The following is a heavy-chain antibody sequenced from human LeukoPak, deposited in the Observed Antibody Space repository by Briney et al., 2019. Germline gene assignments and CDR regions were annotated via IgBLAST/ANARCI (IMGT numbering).Heavy chain of an antibody. J-gene: IGHJ4*02. CDR1: GFSFSSYA. CDR3: ARGLTQIPRLATGLGH. V-gene: IGHV3-33*01. CDR2: IWYDGGNK. Sequence: GVSLRLSCAASGFSFSSYAMHWVRQAPGKGLEWVAVIWYDGGNKYYADSVKGRFTISRDNSKNTLYLEMNSLRAEDTAVYYCARGLTQIPRLATGLGHWGQGTLVTVSS. D-gene: IGHD2-21*02.